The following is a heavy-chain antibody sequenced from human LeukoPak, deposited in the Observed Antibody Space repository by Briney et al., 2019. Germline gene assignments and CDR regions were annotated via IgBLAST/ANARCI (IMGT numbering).Heavy chain of an antibody. D-gene: IGHD6-13*01. CDR2: IYSGGRT. V-gene: IGHV3-66*01. Sequence: GGSLRLSCAASGFTVSSNYMSWVRQAPGKGLEWVSIIYSGGRTYYADSVNGRFTISRDNSKNTLYLQMNSLRAEDTAVYYCARDLWGIGFDIWGQGTMVTVSS. CDR1: GFTVSSNY. CDR3: ARDLWGIGFDI. J-gene: IGHJ3*02.